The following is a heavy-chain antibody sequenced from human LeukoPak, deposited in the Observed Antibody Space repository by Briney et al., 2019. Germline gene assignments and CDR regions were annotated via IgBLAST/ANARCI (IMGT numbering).Heavy chain of an antibody. J-gene: IGHJ4*02. CDR3: ARVSSGSRRDGYNVVDY. V-gene: IGHV4-59*01. CDR2: IYYSGST. Sequence: SETLSLTCAVYGGSFSGYSWTWIRQPPGKGLEWIGYIYYSGSTNYNPSLMSRVTFSVDTSRNQFSLRLTSVTTADTAVYYRARVSSGSRRDGYNVVDYWGQGTLVTVSS. CDR1: GGSFSGYS. D-gene: IGHD5-24*01.